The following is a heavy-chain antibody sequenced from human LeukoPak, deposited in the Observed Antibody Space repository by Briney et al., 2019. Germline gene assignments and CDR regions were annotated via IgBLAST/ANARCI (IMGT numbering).Heavy chain of an antibody. J-gene: IGHJ6*04. V-gene: IGHV1-18*01. D-gene: IGHD6-19*01. CDR1: GYTFTSYG. CDR2: ISTYNGYA. CDR3: ARNSSDWYGYMDV. Sequence: ASVKVSCKASGYTFTSYGISWVRQAPGQGLEWMGWISTYNGYANYAQKLQGRVTMTTETSTSTTYMELRSLRSDDTAVYYCARNSSDWYGYMDVWGKGTTVTVSS.